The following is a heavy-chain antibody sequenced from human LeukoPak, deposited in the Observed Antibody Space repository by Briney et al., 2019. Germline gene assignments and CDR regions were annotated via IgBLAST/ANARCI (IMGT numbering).Heavy chain of an antibody. CDR2: ISGSGGST. CDR3: ARGRDWNDRYFDY. Sequence: PGRSLRLSCAASGFTFSSYAMSWVRQAPGKGLEWVSAISGSGGSTYYADSVKGRFTISRDNSKNTLYLQMNSLGAEDTAVYYCARGRDWNDRYFDYWGQGTLVTVSS. J-gene: IGHJ4*02. V-gene: IGHV3-23*01. CDR1: GFTFSSYA. D-gene: IGHD1-1*01.